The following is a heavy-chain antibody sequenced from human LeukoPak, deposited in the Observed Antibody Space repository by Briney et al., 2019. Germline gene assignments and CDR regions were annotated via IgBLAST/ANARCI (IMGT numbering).Heavy chain of an antibody. CDR1: GGSFSGYY. Sequence: SETLSLTCAVYGGSFSGYYWSWIRQPPGKGLEWIGEINHSGSTNYNPSLKSRVTISVDTSKNQFSLKLSSVTAADTAVYYCARWPLAYFDYWGQGTLVTVSS. V-gene: IGHV4-34*01. CDR2: INHSGST. J-gene: IGHJ4*02. CDR3: ARWPLAYFDY.